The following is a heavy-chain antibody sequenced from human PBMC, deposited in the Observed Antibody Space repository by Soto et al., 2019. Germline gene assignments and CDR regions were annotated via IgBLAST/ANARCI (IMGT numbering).Heavy chain of an antibody. J-gene: IGHJ4*02. CDR2: ISGSGGST. V-gene: IGHV3-23*01. D-gene: IGHD6-13*01. CDR3: ARISEKYSSSWYYFDY. Sequence: GGSVRLSCAASGFTFSSYAMSWVRQAPGKGLEWVSAISGSGGSTYYADSVKGRFTISRDNSKNTLYLQMNSLRAEDTAVYYCARISEKYSSSWYYFDYWGQGTLVTVSS. CDR1: GFTFSSYA.